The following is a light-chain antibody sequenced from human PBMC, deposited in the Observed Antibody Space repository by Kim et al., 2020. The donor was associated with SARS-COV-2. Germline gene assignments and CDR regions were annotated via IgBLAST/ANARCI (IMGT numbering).Light chain of an antibody. J-gene: IGKJ1*01. V-gene: IGKV1-6*01. CDR1: QDIRSD. CDR2: GTS. Sequence: ASVGDRVTITCRASQDIRSDLGWYQQKPGKAPNLLIYGTSTLQTGVPSRFSGSGSGTDFTLTISSLQPEDFATYYCLQDFNYPRTFGQGTKVDIK. CDR3: LQDFNYPRT.